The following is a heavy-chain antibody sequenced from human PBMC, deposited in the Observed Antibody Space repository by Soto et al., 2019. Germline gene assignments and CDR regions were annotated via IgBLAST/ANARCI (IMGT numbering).Heavy chain of an antibody. CDR3: ARDSGYCSSTSCYKGKYYYYYGMDV. CDR1: GFTFSDYY. CDR2: ISSSSSYT. V-gene: IGHV3-11*06. Sequence: QVQLVESGGGLVKPGGSLRLSCAASGFTFSDYYMSWIRQAPGKGLEWVSYISSSSSYTNYADSVKGRFTISRDNAKNSLYLQMNSLRAEDTAVYYCARDSGYCSSTSCYKGKYYYYYGMDVWGQGTTVTVSS. J-gene: IGHJ6*02. D-gene: IGHD2-2*02.